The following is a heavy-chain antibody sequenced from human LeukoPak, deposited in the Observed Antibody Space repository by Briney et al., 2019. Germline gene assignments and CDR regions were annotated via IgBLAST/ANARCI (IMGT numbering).Heavy chain of an antibody. CDR1: GFTFDGYA. V-gene: IGHV3-43D*03. Sequence: GGSLRLSCAASGFTFDGYAMHWVRQAPGKGLEWVSLISWDGGSTYYADSVKGRFTISRDNSKISLYLQMNSLRTEDTALYYCAKDTGGSGTYYLDSWGQGTLVTVSS. J-gene: IGHJ4*02. D-gene: IGHD1-26*01. CDR3: AKDTGGSGTYYLDS. CDR2: ISWDGGST.